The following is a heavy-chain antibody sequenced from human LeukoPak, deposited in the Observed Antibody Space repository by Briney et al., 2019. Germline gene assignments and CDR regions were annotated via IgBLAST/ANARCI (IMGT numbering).Heavy chain of an antibody. CDR3: ARGPLVRLPSSFDP. Sequence: ASVKVSCKASGYTFTSYDINWVRQATGQGLEWMGWMNPNSGNTGSAQRFQGRVTMTRDTSRSTAYMELRSLTFEDTAVYYCARGPLVRLPSSFDPWGQGTLVTVSS. V-gene: IGHV1-8*01. D-gene: IGHD3-16*02. CDR2: MNPNSGNT. CDR1: GYTFTSYD. J-gene: IGHJ5*02.